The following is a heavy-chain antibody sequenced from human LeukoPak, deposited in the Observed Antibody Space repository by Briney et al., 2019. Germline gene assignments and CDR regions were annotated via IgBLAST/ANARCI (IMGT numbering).Heavy chain of an antibody. J-gene: IGHJ6*02. CDR1: GGSISSYY. CDR3: ARDGYYYGMDV. V-gene: IGHV4-59*01. Sequence: SETLSLTCTVSGGSISSYYWSWIRQPPGKGLEWIGYIYYSGSTNYNPSLKSRVTISVDTSKNQFSLKLSSVTAADTAVYYCARDGYYYGMDVWGQGTTVTVFS. CDR2: IYYSGST.